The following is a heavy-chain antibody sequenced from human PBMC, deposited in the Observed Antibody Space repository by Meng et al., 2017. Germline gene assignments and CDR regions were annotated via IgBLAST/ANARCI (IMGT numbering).Heavy chain of an antibody. J-gene: IGHJ1*01. D-gene: IGHD2-21*02. CDR2: IKSKTDGGTT. Sequence: GESLKISCAASGFTFSNAWMSWVRQAPGKGLEWVGRIKSKTDGGTTDYAAPVKGRFTISRDDSKNTLYLQMNSLKTEDTAVYYCTTDALAYCGGDCYSGYFQHWGQGNLVNVAS. V-gene: IGHV3-15*01. CDR1: GFTFSNAW. CDR3: TTDALAYCGGDCYSGYFQH.